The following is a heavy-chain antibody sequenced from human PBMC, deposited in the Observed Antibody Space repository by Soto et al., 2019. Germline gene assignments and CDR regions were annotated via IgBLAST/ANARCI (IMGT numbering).Heavy chain of an antibody. CDR3: ARETPSAAAAYYCYGLDV. D-gene: IGHD6-13*01. V-gene: IGHV1-69*01. Sequence: QVQLVQSGAEVKQAGSSVTVSCKVSGGTFSSYFINWVRQAPGQGLEWVGGIIPVLGTGSYAEKYQGRVTTTAYEATSTAYMELSRLRSDDTAAYYCARETPSAAAAYYCYGLDVWGQGTTVTVPS. CDR1: GGTFSSYF. J-gene: IGHJ6*02. CDR2: IIPVLGTG.